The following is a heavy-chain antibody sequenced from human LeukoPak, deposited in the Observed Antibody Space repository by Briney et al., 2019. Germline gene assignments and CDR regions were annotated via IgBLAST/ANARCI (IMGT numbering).Heavy chain of an antibody. V-gene: IGHV3-30*04. CDR2: ISYDGSNK. D-gene: IGHD6-6*01. CDR3: ARERLSIAAFDP. J-gene: IGHJ5*02. Sequence: PGGSLRLSCAASGFTFSSYAMHWVRQAPGKGLEWVAVISYDGSNKYYADSVKGRFTISRDNSKNTLYLQMNSLRAEDTAVYYCARERLSIAAFDPWGQGTLVTVSS. CDR1: GFTFSSYA.